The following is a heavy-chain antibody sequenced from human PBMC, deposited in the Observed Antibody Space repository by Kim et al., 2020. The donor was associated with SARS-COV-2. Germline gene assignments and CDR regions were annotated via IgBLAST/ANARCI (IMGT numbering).Heavy chain of an antibody. CDR1: GFTFTSYS. CDR2: ISSSSTYI. D-gene: IGHD6-19*01. Sequence: GGSLRLSCAASGFTFTSYSMNWVRQAPGKGLEWVSSISSSSTYIYYADSVKGRFRISRDNAKNSLYLQMNSLRAEDSAVYYCAGDSRRYSSGRPKDWYFDLWGRGTLVTVSS. V-gene: IGHV3-21*01. J-gene: IGHJ2*01. CDR3: AGDSRRYSSGRPKDWYFDL.